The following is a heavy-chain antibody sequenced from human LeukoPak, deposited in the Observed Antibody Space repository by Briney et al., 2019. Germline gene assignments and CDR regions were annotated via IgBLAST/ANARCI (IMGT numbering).Heavy chain of an antibody. D-gene: IGHD5-12*01. V-gene: IGHV1-8*01. J-gene: IGHJ3*02. CDR3: ARGPKLYSGYDQRDAFDT. CDR2: MNPITTNT. Sequence: ASVKVSCKASGYSFTSYDINWVRQATGQGLEWMGWMNPITTNTGHPQKFQGRVTMTRNTSITTAYMELSSLRSEDTAVYYCARGPKLYSGYDQRDAFDTWGQGTMVSVSS. CDR1: GYSFTSYD.